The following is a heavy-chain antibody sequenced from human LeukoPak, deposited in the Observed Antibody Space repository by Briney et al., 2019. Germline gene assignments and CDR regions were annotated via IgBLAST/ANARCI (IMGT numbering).Heavy chain of an antibody. D-gene: IGHD1-26*01. Sequence: GASVKVSCKASGYTFTSYDINWVRQATGQGLEWMGWMNPNSGNTGYAQKFQGRVTMTRNTSISTAYMELSSLRSEDTAVYYCARGNGGSYHYYYYGMDVWGQGTTVTVSS. J-gene: IGHJ6*02. V-gene: IGHV1-8*01. CDR1: GYTFTSYD. CDR2: MNPNSGNT. CDR3: ARGNGGSYHYYYYGMDV.